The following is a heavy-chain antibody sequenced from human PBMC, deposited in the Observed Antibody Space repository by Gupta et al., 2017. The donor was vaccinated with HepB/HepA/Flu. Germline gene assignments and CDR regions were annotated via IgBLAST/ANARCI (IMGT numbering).Heavy chain of an antibody. Sequence: QVHLVQSGAEVKKPGASLKVSCKASGATFPNYYVHWIRQVPGQGPEWMGRINPNNGDTVYAHNFQGRVTMTTDTSITTAYLDLSRLRIDDTAIYYCATIEGLIGTTWGQGALVTISS. CDR2: INPNNGDT. J-gene: IGHJ4*02. D-gene: IGHD1-14*01. CDR1: GATFPNYY. CDR3: ATIEGLIGTT. V-gene: IGHV1-2*06.